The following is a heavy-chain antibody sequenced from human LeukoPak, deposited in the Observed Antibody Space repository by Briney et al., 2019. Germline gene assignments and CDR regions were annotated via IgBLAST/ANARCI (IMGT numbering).Heavy chain of an antibody. CDR1: GDSISSDY. V-gene: IGHV4-59*08. CDR3: ARHAPYSNSWALTPAEYFKH. J-gene: IGHJ1*01. CDR2: IYHTGST. Sequence: SETLSLTCTVSGDSISSDYWSWIRQPPGKGLEWLGYIYHTGSTSYNPSLKSRVTISLDASKRQFSLKLTSATAADTAVYFCARHAPYSNSWALTPAEYFKHWGQGTLVTVSS. D-gene: IGHD6-13*01.